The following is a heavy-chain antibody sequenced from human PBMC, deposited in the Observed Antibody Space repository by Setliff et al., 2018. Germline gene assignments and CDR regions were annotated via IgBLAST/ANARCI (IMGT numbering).Heavy chain of an antibody. V-gene: IGHV4-38-2*02. J-gene: IGHJ6*03. CDR2: VYYSGSI. D-gene: IGHD6-6*01. CDR3: ARDGLKLAARSSYYYYYMDV. CDR1: GYSISSGYY. Sequence: PSETLSLTCAVSGYSISSGYYWGWIRQPPGMRPEWIGTVYYSGSIYYNPSLKSRVTLFVDTPKDQFSLRLTSMTAADTAVYYCARDGLKLAARSSYYYYYMDVWGKGTTVTVSS.